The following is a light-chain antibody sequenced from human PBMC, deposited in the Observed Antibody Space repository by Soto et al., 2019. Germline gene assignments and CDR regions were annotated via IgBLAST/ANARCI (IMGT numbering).Light chain of an antibody. CDR1: NSNIGADYE. V-gene: IGLV1-40*01. CDR3: ASWDDRLGAVI. Sequence: QSVLTQPPSVSGAPGQRVTISCTGSNSNIGADYEVYWYQQFPGTAPKLLISNNTNRPSGVPDRFSGSRSGTSASLAISGLRSEDEAVYYCASWDDRLGAVIFGGGTKVTVL. J-gene: IGLJ2*01. CDR2: NNT.